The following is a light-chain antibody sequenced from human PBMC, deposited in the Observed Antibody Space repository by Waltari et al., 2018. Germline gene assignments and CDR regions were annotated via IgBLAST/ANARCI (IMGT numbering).Light chain of an antibody. J-gene: IGLJ2*01. Sequence: QSALTPPASVSGSPGQSHPTSCTPPTNDVRRYHLVSCYQQHPGKAPKLMIYEGTKRPSGVSYRFSGSKSGNTASLTISGLLAEDEADYYCCSYAASNTVIFGGGTLLTVL. V-gene: IGLV2-23*01. CDR1: TNDVRRYHL. CDR3: CSYAASNTVI. CDR2: EGT.